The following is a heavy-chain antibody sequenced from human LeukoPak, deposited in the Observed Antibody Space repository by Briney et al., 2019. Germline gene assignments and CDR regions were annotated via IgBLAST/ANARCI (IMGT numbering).Heavy chain of an antibody. CDR1: GDSVSSNSAA. CDR3: VRDPVGGSTIFDC. V-gene: IGHV6-1*01. J-gene: IGHJ4*02. CDR2: TYYRSKWYY. Sequence: PSQTLSLTCVISGDSVSSNSAAWNWIRQSPSRGLEWLGRTYYRSKWYYDYSVAVKSRVTINPDTSKNQFSLQLSSVTPEDTAVYYCVRDPVGGSTIFDCWGQGTLVTASS. D-gene: IGHD1-26*01.